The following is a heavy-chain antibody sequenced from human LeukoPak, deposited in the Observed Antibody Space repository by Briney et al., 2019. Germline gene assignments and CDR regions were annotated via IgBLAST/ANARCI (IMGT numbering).Heavy chain of an antibody. CDR3: VRDDDGMDV. V-gene: IGHV3-33*08. CDR2: IWYDGSNK. CDR1: GFTFSSYE. J-gene: IGHJ6*02. Sequence: PGGSLRLSCAASGFTFSSYEMNWVRQAPGKGLEWVAVIWYDGSNKYYADSVKGRFTISRDNSKNTLYLHMNSLRAEDTAVYYCVRDDDGMDVWGQGTTVTVSS.